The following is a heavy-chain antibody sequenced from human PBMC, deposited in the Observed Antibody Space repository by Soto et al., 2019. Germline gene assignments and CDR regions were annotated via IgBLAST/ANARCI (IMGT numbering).Heavy chain of an antibody. J-gene: IGHJ4*02. V-gene: IGHV3-43*01. Sequence: PGGSLRLSCAASGFTFDDYTMNWVRQAPGKGLEWVSLISWDGGSTYYADSVKGRFTISRDNSKNSLYLQMNSLRTEDTALYYCAKDRSRWLQSELDYWGQGTLVTVPQ. CDR1: GFTFDDYT. CDR2: ISWDGGST. CDR3: AKDRSRWLQSELDY. D-gene: IGHD5-12*01.